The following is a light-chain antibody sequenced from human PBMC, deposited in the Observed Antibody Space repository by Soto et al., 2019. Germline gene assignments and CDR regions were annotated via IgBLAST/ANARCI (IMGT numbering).Light chain of an antibody. V-gene: IGLV2-11*01. Sequence: QSALTQPRSVSGSPGQSVTISCTGTSSDVGGYNYVSWYQQHPGKAPKLMIYYVSKRPSGVPDRFSGSKSGNTASLTISGRQAEDEADYYCCSYAGGYTFVFGTGTKLTVL. CDR3: CSYAGGYTFV. J-gene: IGLJ1*01. CDR1: SSDVGGYNY. CDR2: YVS.